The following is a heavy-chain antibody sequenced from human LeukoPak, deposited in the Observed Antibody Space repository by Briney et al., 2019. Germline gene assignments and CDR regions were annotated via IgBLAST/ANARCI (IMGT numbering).Heavy chain of an antibody. CDR1: GGSISGWY. V-gene: IGHV4-59*01. J-gene: IGHJ4*02. Sequence: SETLSLTCTVSGGSISGWYWSWIRQPPGKGLEWIGYIYDTGSPDYNPSLKSRVTISIDTSKNQISLKLTTATAADTAVYYCARTSNYWSPYFDYWGQGALVTVSS. CDR3: ARTSNYWSPYFDY. D-gene: IGHD1-1*01. CDR2: IYDTGSP.